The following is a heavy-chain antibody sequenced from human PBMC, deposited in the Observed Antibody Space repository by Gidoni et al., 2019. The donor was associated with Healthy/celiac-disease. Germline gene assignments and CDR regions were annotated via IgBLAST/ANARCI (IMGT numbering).Heavy chain of an antibody. V-gene: IGHV4-61*02. CDR2: IYTSGST. J-gene: IGHJ3*02. CDR3: ARGDSGSYHDAFDI. D-gene: IGHD1-26*01. CDR1: GGSVSSGSYY. Sequence: GGSVSSGSYYWIWIRQPAGKGPELIGSIYTSGSTNYNPSLNSRVTMSVDTSKKQFSLKLSSVTAADTAVYYCARGDSGSYHDAFDIWGQGTLVTVSS.